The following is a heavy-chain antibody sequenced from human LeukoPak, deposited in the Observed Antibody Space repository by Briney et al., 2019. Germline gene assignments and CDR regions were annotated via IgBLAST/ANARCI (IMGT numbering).Heavy chain of an antibody. CDR1: GFTFSSYA. V-gene: IGHV3-30-3*01. CDR3: ARAGPQDIVVVVAATRPFDY. Sequence: GGSLRLSCAASGFTFSSYAMHWVRQAPGKGLEWMAVISYDGSNKYYADSVKGRFTISRDNSKNTLYLQMNSLRAEDTAVYYCARAGPQDIVVVVAATRPFDYWGQGTLVTVSS. CDR2: ISYDGSNK. D-gene: IGHD2-15*01. J-gene: IGHJ4*02.